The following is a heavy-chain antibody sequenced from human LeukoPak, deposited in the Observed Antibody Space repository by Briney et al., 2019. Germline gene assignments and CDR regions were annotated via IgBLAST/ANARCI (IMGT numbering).Heavy chain of an antibody. D-gene: IGHD1-26*01. CDR2: MKPDGSER. CDR1: GFTFTNYW. Sequence: GESLRLSCAASGFTFTNYWMSWVRQAPGKGLEWVANMKPDGSERYYVDSVKGRFTVPRDNAKNSLYFQMNSLRAEDTAVYYCARERIVGAASTRYYGMDVWGQGTTVTVSS. J-gene: IGHJ6*02. CDR3: ARERIVGAASTRYYGMDV. V-gene: IGHV3-7*03.